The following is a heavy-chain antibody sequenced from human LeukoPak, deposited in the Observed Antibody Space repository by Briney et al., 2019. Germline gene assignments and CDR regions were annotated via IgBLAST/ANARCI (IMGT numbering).Heavy chain of an antibody. CDR3: VRALVGAAFDN. CDR1: GFTFNVYA. J-gene: IGHJ4*02. V-gene: IGHV3-21*06. CDR2: ISGSRDFI. Sequence: PGGSLRLSCAASGFTFNVYAMHWVRQVPGKGPEWISSISGSRDFIYYADSVKGRFTISRDNAKNSLYLDMNSLRVEDTAVYFCVRALVGAAFDNWGQGALVTVSS. D-gene: IGHD1-26*01.